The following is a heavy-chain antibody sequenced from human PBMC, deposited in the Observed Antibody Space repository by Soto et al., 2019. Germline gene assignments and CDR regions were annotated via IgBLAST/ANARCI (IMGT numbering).Heavy chain of an antibody. CDR1: GFSFRNQW. V-gene: IGHV3-74*01. Sequence: EVQLEESGGGSVQLGESLRVSCVASGFSFRNQWVHWVRQVAGKGLVWVSRINGDGTRTSYADFVKGRFTVSRDNARNLLFLQLNSLTVDDSGVYHCARGGAAGRGDAIDMWGPGTTVAVTS. J-gene: IGHJ3*02. D-gene: IGHD3-10*01. CDR2: INGDGTRT. CDR3: ARGGAAGRGDAIDM.